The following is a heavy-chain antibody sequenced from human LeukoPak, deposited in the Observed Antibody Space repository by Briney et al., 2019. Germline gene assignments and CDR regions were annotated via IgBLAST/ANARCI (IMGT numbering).Heavy chain of an antibody. CDR2: ISYDGSNK. V-gene: IGHV3-30*18. J-gene: IGHJ4*02. CDR3: AKGTNDYSELDY. CDR1: GFTFSSYG. Sequence: PGRSLRLSCAASGFTFSSYGMHWVRQAPGKGLEWVAVISYDGSNKYYADSVKGRFTISRDNSKNTLYQQMNSLRAEDTAVYYCAKGTNDYSELDYWGQGTLVTVSS. D-gene: IGHD2-15*01.